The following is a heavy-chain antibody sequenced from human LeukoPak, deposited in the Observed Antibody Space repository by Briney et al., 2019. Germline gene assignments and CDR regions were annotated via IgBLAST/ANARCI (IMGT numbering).Heavy chain of an antibody. J-gene: IGHJ3*02. Sequence: PSETLSLTCTVSGGSLSSSSYYWGWFRQAPGKGLEWIGSIYYSGTTYHNPSLKSRVTISVDKSKNQFSLKLSSVTAADTAVYYCARDLGLWSLDGAFDIWGQGTVVTVSS. CDR2: IYYSGTT. CDR1: GGSLSSSSYY. CDR3: ARDLGLWSLDGAFDI. V-gene: IGHV4-39*07. D-gene: IGHD4/OR15-4a*01.